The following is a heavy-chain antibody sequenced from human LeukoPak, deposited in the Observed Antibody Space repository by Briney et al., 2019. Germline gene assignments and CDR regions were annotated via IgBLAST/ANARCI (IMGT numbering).Heavy chain of an antibody. CDR2: IIPIFGTA. V-gene: IGHV1-69*05. CDR3: AREEYYYGSGSYRY. CDR1: GGTFSSYA. J-gene: IGHJ4*02. Sequence: SVKVSCKASGGTFSSYAISWVRQAPGQGLEWMGRIIPIFGTAHYAQKFQGRVTITTDESTSTAYMELSSLRSEDTAVYYCAREEYYYGSGSYRYWGQGTLVTVSS. D-gene: IGHD3-10*01.